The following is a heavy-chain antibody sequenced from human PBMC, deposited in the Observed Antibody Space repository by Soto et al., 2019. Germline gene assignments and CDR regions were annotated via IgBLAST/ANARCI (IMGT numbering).Heavy chain of an antibody. V-gene: IGHV3-23*01. CDR1: GFTFSTFD. J-gene: IGHJ4*02. CDR2: IIGSHGGT. D-gene: IGHD3-9*01. CDR3: AKGAWLDY. Sequence: EVQLLESGGGLVQPGGSLRLSCAASGFTFSTFDMSWVRQAPGKGLEWVPEIIGSHGGTYYADSVNRRFTISRDNSKNTLYLQMNSLRAEDTAVYYCAKGAWLDYWGQGTLVTVSS.